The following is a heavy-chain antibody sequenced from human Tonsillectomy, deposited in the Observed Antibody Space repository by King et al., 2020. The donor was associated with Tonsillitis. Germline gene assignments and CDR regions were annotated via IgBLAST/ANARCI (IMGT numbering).Heavy chain of an antibody. Sequence: VQLVESGGGLVQSEGSLRLSCAASGFTFSSYAMSWVRQAPGKGLEWVSGISGSGGSTYSADSVKGRFTISRDNSKNTLYMQMNSLRAEDTAVYFCANDKVATMPRNAFDFWGQGTMVTVSS. D-gene: IGHD5-12*01. CDR2: ISGSGGST. J-gene: IGHJ3*01. V-gene: IGHV3-23*04. CDR1: GFTFSSYA. CDR3: ANDKVATMPRNAFDF.